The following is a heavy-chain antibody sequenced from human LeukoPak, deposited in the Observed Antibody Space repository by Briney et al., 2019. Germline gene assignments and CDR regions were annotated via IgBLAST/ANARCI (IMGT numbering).Heavy chain of an antibody. CDR1: GGSISSSSYY. Sequence: SETLSLTCTVSGGSISSSSYYWGWIRQPPGKGLEWIGSIYYSGSTYYNPSLKSRVTISVDTSKNQFSLKLSSVTAADTAGYYCARLAGPRGTDFWSGYWFDPWGQGTLVTVSS. CDR2: IYYSGST. J-gene: IGHJ5*02. V-gene: IGHV4-39*01. CDR3: ARLAGPRGTDFWSGYWFDP. D-gene: IGHD3-3*01.